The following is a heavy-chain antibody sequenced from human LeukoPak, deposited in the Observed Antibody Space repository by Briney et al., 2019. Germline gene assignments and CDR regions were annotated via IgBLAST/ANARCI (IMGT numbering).Heavy chain of an antibody. Sequence: GGSLRLSCAASTFTFSSPRFTFSNYWMHWVRQAPGKGLVWVSRINSDGSYTTYADSVKGRFTISRDNAKNMLYLQMNSLRAEDTAVYYCASSRSGGYVLSWGQGTLVTVSS. CDR2: INSDGSYT. D-gene: IGHD6-19*01. CDR1: TFTFSSPRFTFSNYW. CDR3: ASSRSGGYVLS. V-gene: IGHV3-74*01. J-gene: IGHJ5*02.